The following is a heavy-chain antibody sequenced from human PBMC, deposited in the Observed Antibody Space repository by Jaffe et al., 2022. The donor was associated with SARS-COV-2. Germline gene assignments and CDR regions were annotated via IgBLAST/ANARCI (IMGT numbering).Heavy chain of an antibody. D-gene: IGHD6-13*01. CDR1: GFSFSIYS. V-gene: IGHV3-48*02. Sequence: EVQLVESGGGLVQPGGSLRLSCTASGFSFSIYSMNWVRQAPGKGPEWVSYITSSSSTIFYADSVRGRFTISRDNAKNSLYLQMNSLRDEDSGVYYCASLHSSTWPFWGQGTLVTVSS. CDR2: ITSSSSTI. CDR3: ASLHSSTWPF. J-gene: IGHJ4*02.